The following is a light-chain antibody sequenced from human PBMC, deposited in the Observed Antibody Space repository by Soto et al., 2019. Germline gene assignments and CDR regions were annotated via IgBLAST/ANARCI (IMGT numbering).Light chain of an antibody. J-gene: IGLJ2*01. Sequence: QSVLTQPPSMSAAPGQRVTISCSGSSSNIGRNAVSWYQQFPGTAPKLLIRDTDQRPSGIPDRFSDSHSDTSATLAITGLQAGDEADYYCGAWDSSLNSEIFGGGTKLTVL. V-gene: IGLV1-51*01. CDR1: SSNIGRNA. CDR3: GAWDSSLNSEI. CDR2: DTD.